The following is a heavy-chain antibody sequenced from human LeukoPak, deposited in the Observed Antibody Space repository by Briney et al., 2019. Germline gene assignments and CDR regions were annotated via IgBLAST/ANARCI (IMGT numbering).Heavy chain of an antibody. CDR3: ARGSDDFWSGYFPTNWFDP. Sequence: SVKVSCKASGGTFSSYTISWVRQAPGQGLEWMGRIIPILGIANYAQKFQGRVTITADKSTSTAYMELSSLRSEDTAVYYCARGSDDFWSGYFPTNWFDPWGQGSLVTVSS. CDR1: GGTFSSYT. V-gene: IGHV1-69*02. CDR2: IIPILGIA. J-gene: IGHJ5*02. D-gene: IGHD3-3*01.